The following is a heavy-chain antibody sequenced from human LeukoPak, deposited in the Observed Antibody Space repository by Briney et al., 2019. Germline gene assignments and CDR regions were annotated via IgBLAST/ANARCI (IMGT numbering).Heavy chain of an antibody. Sequence: ASVKVSCKASGYTFTSYYINWVRQATGQGLEWMGWMNPNSGNTGYAQKFQGRVTMTRNTSISTAYMELSSLRSEDTAVYYCASDSVVPAATNYYYYGMDVWGQGTTVTVSS. CDR2: MNPNSGNT. J-gene: IGHJ6*02. CDR1: GYTFTSYY. D-gene: IGHD2-2*01. V-gene: IGHV1-8*01. CDR3: ASDSVVPAATNYYYYGMDV.